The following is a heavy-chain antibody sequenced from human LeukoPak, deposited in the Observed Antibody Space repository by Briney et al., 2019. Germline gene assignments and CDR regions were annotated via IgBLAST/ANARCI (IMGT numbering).Heavy chain of an antibody. V-gene: IGHV4-39*07. CDR3: ARSDGYGLVGI. CDR1: GGSISNGDYY. CDR2: IYYSGST. D-gene: IGHD3-10*01. Sequence: SETLSLTCTVSGGSISNGDYYWGWIRQPPGKGLEWIGSIYYSGSTYYNPSLKSRVTISVDTSKNQFSLKLSSVTAADTAVYYCARSDGYGLVGIWGQGTMVTVSS. J-gene: IGHJ3*02.